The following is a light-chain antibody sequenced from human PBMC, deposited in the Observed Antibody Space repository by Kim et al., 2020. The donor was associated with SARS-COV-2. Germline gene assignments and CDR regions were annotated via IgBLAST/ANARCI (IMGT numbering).Light chain of an antibody. J-gene: IGKJ3*01. Sequence: ASVGDRVTITCRTTQSISSHLNWYQQKPGRAPKLLISAASTLQGGVPSRFSGSGSETDFTLTISSLQHEDFATYFCQQSYITPFTFGPGTKVDIK. CDR3: QQSYITPFT. CDR2: AAS. CDR1: QSISSH. V-gene: IGKV1-39*01.